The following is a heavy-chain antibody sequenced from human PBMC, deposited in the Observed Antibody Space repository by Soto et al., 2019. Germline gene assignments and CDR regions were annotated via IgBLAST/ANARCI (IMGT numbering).Heavy chain of an antibody. CDR1: GFTFDDYA. Sequence: LRLSCAASGFTFDDYAMHWVRQAPGKGLEWVSGISWNSGSIGYADSVKGRFTISRDNAKNSLYLQMNSLRAEDTALYYCAKGTGGGSYLDFDYWGQGTLVTVSS. CDR2: ISWNSGSI. V-gene: IGHV3-9*01. D-gene: IGHD1-26*01. CDR3: AKGTGGGSYLDFDY. J-gene: IGHJ4*02.